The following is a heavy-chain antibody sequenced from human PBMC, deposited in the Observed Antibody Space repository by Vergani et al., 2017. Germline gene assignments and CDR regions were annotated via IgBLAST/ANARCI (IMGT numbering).Heavy chain of an antibody. CDR2: IVVGSGNT. CDR1: GFTFTSSA. V-gene: IGHV1-58*02. Sequence: QMQLVQSGPEVKKPGTSVKVSCKASGFTFTSSAMQWVRQARGQRLEWIGWIVVGSGNTNYAQKFQERVTITRDMSTSTAYMELSSLRSEDTAVYYCAAGPWELPPLGGDYYGMDVWGQGTTVTVSS. D-gene: IGHD1-26*01. J-gene: IGHJ6*02. CDR3: AAGPWELPPLGGDYYGMDV.